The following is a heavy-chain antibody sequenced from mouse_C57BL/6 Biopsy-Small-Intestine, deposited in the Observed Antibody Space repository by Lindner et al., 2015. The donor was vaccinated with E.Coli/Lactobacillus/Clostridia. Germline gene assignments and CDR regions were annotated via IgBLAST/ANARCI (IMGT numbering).Heavy chain of an antibody. CDR3: ARGDGYLFDS. D-gene: IGHD2-3*01. J-gene: IGHJ2*01. V-gene: IGHV1-14*01. CDR2: IVPYNDDT. CDR1: GYTFSSYV. Sequence: VQLQESGPELVKPGASVKMSCKASGYTFSSYVMHWVKQKPGQGLEWIGYIVPYNDDTKYSEKFKGKAILTSDKSSSTAYMELSSLTSEDSTVYYCARGDGYLFDSWGQGTTLTVSS.